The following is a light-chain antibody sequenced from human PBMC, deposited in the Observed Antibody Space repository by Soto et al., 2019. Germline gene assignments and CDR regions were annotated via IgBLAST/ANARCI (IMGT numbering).Light chain of an antibody. J-gene: IGKJ4*01. CDR2: DAS. V-gene: IGKV1-5*01. CDR1: QSISTW. Sequence: DMQMTQSPSTLSASVGDRVTITCRASQSISTWLAWYQQKPGKAPDLLIYDASSLQTGVPSRFSVSGAGTEFTLTITSLQPDDFATYYCQQYDTYPLSFGGGTEVEIK. CDR3: QQYDTYPLS.